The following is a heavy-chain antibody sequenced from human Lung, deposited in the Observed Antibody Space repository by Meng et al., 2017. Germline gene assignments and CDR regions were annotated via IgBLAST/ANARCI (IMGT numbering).Heavy chain of an antibody. CDR3: ARGLGEAVVPRTMFDY. CDR1: GGSSSSSNW. V-gene: IGHV4-4*03. J-gene: IGHJ4*02. CDR2: IYHSGGT. Sequence: RRQEAGPGLLKPLGTLSPTPGVSGGSSSSSNWWSWVRQPPGKGLEWIGGIYHSGGTKYNPSLKSRVTISVDKSKNQFSLKLSSVTAADTAVYYCARGLGEAVVPRTMFDYWGQGTLVTVSS. D-gene: IGHD2-2*01.